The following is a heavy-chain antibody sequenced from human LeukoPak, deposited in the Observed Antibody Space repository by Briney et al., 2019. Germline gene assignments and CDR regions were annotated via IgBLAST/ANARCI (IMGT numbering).Heavy chain of an antibody. CDR2: ISSSSSYI. CDR3: AKDGYGSGSYFDY. D-gene: IGHD3-10*01. J-gene: IGHJ4*02. V-gene: IGHV3-21*01. CDR1: GFTFSSYS. Sequence: GGSLRLSCAASGFTFSSYSMNWVRQAPGKGLEWVSSISSSSSYIYYADSVKGRFTISRDNSKNTLYLQMNSLRAEDTAVYYCAKDGYGSGSYFDYWGQGTLVTVSS.